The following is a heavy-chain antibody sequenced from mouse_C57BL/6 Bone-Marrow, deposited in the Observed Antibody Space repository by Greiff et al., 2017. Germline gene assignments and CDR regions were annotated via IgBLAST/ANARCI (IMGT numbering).Heavy chain of an antibody. D-gene: IGHD1-1*01. CDR2: INPNNGGT. V-gene: IGHV1-26*01. CDR1: GYTFTDYY. CDR3: ARWDYGSSQYYFDY. Sequence: EVQLQQSGPELVKPGASVKISCKASGYTFTDYYMNWVKQSHGKSLEWIGDINPNNGGTSYNQKFKGKATFTVDKSSSTAYMELRSLTSEDSAVYYCARWDYGSSQYYFDYWGQGTTLTVSS. J-gene: IGHJ2*01.